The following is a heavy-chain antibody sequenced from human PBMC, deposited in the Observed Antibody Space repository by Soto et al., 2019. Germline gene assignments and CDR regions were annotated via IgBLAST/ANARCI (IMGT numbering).Heavy chain of an antibody. V-gene: IGHV4-4*02. CDR2: IYYSGST. J-gene: IGHJ4*02. CDR3: ARSDGRY. Sequence: SETLSLTCAVSGGSISSSNCWSWVRQPPGKGLEWIGYIYYSGSTYYNPSLKSRVTISVDTSKNQFSLKLSSVTAADTAVYYCARSDGRYWGQGTLVTVSS. CDR1: GGSISSSNC.